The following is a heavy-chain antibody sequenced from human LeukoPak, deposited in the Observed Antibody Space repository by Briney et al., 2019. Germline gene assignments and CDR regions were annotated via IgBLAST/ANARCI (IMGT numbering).Heavy chain of an antibody. CDR3: ARRRITMVRGGRWFDP. V-gene: IGHV4-34*01. J-gene: IGHJ5*02. Sequence: SETLSLTCAVYGGSFSGYYWSWIRQPPGKGLEWIGENNQRGSTNYNPSLKSRVTISVDTSKNQFSLKLSSVTAADTAVYYCARRRITMVRGGRWFDPWGQGTLVTVSS. CDR2: NNQRGST. CDR1: GGSFSGYY. D-gene: IGHD3-10*01.